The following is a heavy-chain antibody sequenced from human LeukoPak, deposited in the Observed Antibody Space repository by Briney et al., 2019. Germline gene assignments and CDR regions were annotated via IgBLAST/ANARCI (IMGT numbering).Heavy chain of an antibody. D-gene: IGHD2-2*02. CDR3: ARALGYCSSTSCYISAYFDY. Sequence: GGSLRLSCAASGFTFSSYWMSWVRQAPGKGLEWVANIKQDGSEKYYVDSVKGRFTISRDNAKNSLYLQMNSLRAEDTAVNYCARALGYCSSTSCYISAYFDYWGQGTLVTVSS. V-gene: IGHV3-7*04. CDR1: GFTFSSYW. CDR2: IKQDGSEK. J-gene: IGHJ4*02.